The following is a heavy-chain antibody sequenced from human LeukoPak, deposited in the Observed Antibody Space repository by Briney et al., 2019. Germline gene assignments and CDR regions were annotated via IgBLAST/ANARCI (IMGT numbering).Heavy chain of an antibody. J-gene: IGHJ6*02. CDR3: AKGLDIVPDSYYYGMDV. Sequence: GGSLRLSCAASGFTFSSYAMSRVRQAPGKGLEWVSAISGSGGSTYYADSVEGRFTISRDNSKNTLYLQMNSLRAEDTAVYYCAKGLDIVPDSYYYGMDVWGQGTTVTVSS. CDR1: GFTFSSYA. V-gene: IGHV3-23*01. D-gene: IGHD5-12*01. CDR2: ISGSGGST.